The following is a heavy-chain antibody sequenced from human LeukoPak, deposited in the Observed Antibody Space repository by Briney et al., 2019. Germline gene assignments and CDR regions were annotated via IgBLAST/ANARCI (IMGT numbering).Heavy chain of an antibody. V-gene: IGHV4-4*07. CDR2: IYTSGST. CDR1: GGSISSYY. Sequence: PSETLSLTCTVSGGSISSYYWSWIRQPAGKGLEWIGRIYTSGSTNYNPSLKSRVTMSVDTSKNQFSLKLSSVSAADTAVYYCAREDSSSWDAGFDYWGQGTLVTVSS. CDR3: AREDSSSWDAGFDY. D-gene: IGHD6-13*01. J-gene: IGHJ4*02.